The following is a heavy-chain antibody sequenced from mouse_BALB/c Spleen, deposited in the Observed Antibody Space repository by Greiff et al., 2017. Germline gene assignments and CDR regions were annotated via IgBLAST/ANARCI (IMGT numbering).Heavy chain of an antibody. CDR1: GFNIKDTY. D-gene: IGHD2-4*01. CDR3: ATIYYDYDNAMDY. Sequence: VHVKQSGAELVKPGASVKLSCTASGFNIKDTYMHWVKQRPEQGLEWIGRIDPANGNTKYDPKFQGKATITADTSSNTAYLQLSSLTSEDTAVYYCATIYYDYDNAMDYWGQGTSVTVSS. V-gene: IGHV14-3*02. J-gene: IGHJ4*01. CDR2: IDPANGNT.